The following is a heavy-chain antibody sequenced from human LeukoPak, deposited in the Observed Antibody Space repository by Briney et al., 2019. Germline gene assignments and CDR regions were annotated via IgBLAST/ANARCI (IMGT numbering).Heavy chain of an antibody. J-gene: IGHJ4*02. V-gene: IGHV3-48*03. CDR1: GFTFSSYE. CDR2: ISSSGSTI. CDR3: ARDRTRGYYDTPVGFCFDC. Sequence: HPGGSLRLSCAASGFTFSSYEMKRVRQAPGKGPEWVSYISSSGSTIYYADSVKGRFTISRDNAKNSLYLQVNSLRAEDTAVYYCARDRTRGYYDTPVGFCFDCWGQGTLVTVSS. D-gene: IGHD3-22*01.